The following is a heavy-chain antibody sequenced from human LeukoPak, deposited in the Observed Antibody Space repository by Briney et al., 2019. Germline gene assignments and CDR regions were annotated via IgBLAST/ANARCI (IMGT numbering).Heavy chain of an antibody. CDR2: ISYDGSSK. CDR3: AREPSSVVRGVTPRNAFDI. Sequence: GGSLRLSCAASGFTFSSYAMHWVRQAPGKGLEWVAVISYDGSSKYYADSVKGRFTISRDNSKNTLYLQMNSLRAEDTAVYYCAREPSSVVRGVTPRNAFDIWGQGTMVTVSS. V-gene: IGHV3-30-3*01. CDR1: GFTFSSYA. D-gene: IGHD3-10*01. J-gene: IGHJ3*02.